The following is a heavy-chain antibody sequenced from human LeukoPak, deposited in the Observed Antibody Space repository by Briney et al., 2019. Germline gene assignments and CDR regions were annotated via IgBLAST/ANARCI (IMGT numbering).Heavy chain of an antibody. V-gene: IGHV4-4*07. CDR3: ARGGSTTIDD. CDR2: IYTSGST. J-gene: IGHJ4*02. CDR1: GGSINSYY. D-gene: IGHD1-26*01. Sequence: PSETLSLTCTVSGGSINSYYWSWIRQPAGKGLEWIGRIYTSGSTNYNPFLKSRVTMSVDTSKNQFSLKLNSVTAADTAVYYCARGGSTTIDDWGQGTLVTVSS.